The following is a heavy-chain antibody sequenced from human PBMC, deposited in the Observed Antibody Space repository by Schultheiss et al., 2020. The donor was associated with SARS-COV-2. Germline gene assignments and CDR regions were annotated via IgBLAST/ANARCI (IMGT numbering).Heavy chain of an antibody. CDR2: INPNSGGT. CDR1: GGTFTGYY. D-gene: IGHD3-9*01. Sequence: ASVKVSCKASGGTFTGYYMHWVRQAPGQGLEWMGRINPNSGGTNYAQKFQGRVTMTRDTSISTAYMELSSLRSDDTAVYYCARGEYYDILTGYGGNWFDPWGQGTLVTVSS. J-gene: IGHJ5*02. CDR3: ARGEYYDILTGYGGNWFDP. V-gene: IGHV1-2*06.